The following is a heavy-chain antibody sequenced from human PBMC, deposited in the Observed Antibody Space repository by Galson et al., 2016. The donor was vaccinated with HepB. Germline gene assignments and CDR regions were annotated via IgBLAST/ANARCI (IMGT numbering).Heavy chain of an antibody. CDR1: EVTFRSYS. J-gene: IGHJ4*02. Sequence: SLRLSCAASEVTFRSYSMSWVRQAPGKRLEWISYITASGTTYYADSVKGRFTISRDNAKDSLYLQMNSLRAEDTAVFFCARDGGKSNGFPFDSWGQGTLVTVSS. CDR2: ITASGTT. D-gene: IGHD5-18*01. CDR3: ARDGGKSNGFPFDS. V-gene: IGHV3-48*01.